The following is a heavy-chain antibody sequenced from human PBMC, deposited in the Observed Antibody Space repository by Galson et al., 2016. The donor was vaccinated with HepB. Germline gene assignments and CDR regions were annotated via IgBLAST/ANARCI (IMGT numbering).Heavy chain of an antibody. D-gene: IGHD3-3*01. CDR1: AGTFSSYT. CDR2: IIPSLGIT. J-gene: IGHJ4*02. CDR3: ASCLRSAFCYFDY. V-gene: IGHV1-69*02. Sequence: SVKVSCKASAGTFSSYTFNWLRQAPGQGLEWMGQIIPSLGITNYAQKFQGRVTITADRSTSTAYMELSSLRSEDTAVYYCASCLRSAFCYFDYWGQGTLVTVSS.